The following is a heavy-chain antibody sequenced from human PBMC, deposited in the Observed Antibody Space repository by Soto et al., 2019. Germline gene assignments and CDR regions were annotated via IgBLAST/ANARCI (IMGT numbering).Heavy chain of an antibody. J-gene: IGHJ4*02. CDR2: IFYTGST. Sequence: SETLSLTWSVAGGSISTYCWSWFRQPPGRGLEWIGYIFYTGSTNYNPSLKSRVTMSVDTSNNQFSLNLSSVTAADTAVYYCARVRVPNSSLYYFDFWGLGALVTVSS. D-gene: IGHD6-13*01. V-gene: IGHV4-59*01. CDR1: GGSISTYC. CDR3: ARVRVPNSSLYYFDF.